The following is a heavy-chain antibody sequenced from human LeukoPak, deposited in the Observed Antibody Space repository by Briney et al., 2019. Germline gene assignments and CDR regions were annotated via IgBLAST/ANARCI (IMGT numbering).Heavy chain of an antibody. J-gene: IGHJ5*02. V-gene: IGHV1-69*13. CDR1: GGTFSSYA. D-gene: IGHD6-13*01. CDR2: IIPIFGTA. CDR3: ARGLSGIAAA. Sequence: ASVKVSCKDSGGTFSSYAISWVRQAPGQGLEWMGGIIPIFGTANYAQKFQGRVTITADESTSTAYMELSSLRSEDTAVYYCARGLSGIAAAWGQGTLVTVSS.